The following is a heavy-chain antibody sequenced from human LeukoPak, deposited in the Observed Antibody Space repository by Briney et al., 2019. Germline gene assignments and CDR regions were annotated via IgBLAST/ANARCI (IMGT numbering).Heavy chain of an antibody. CDR1: GFTFSSYW. CDR3: ARGAYYYNSGDAFDV. V-gene: IGHV3-7*01. Sequence: GGSLRLSCAASGFTFSSYWMSWVRQAPGKGLEWVANTKQDGSEKYYVDSVKGRFTISRDNAWNSLYLQMNSLRVEDTAVYYCARGAYYYNSGDAFDVWGQGTMVTVSS. J-gene: IGHJ3*01. CDR2: TKQDGSEK. D-gene: IGHD3-10*01.